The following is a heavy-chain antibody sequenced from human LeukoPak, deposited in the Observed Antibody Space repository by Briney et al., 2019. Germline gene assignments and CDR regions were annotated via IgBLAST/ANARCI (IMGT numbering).Heavy chain of an antibody. CDR2: ITGGRST. D-gene: IGHD2-15*01. CDR3: AKTHGPYCSGGTCLDYYYYMDV. J-gene: IGHJ6*03. Sequence: GGSPRLSCAASGFTFSNYAMSWVRQAPGKGLEWISGITGGRSTYYADSVKGRFTISRDNSKNTLYLQMNSLGVEDTAIYYCAKTHGPYCSGGTCLDYYYYMDVWGKGTTVTVSS. V-gene: IGHV3-23*01. CDR1: GFTFSNYA.